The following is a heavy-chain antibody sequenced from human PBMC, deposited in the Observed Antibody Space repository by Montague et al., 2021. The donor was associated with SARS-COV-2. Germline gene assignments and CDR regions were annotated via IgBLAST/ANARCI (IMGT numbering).Heavy chain of an antibody. J-gene: IGHJ5*02. CDR2: MNLNSSNT. V-gene: IGHV1-8*01. CDR3: ATGRDVLVWFGELLES. Sequence: SVKVSCKASGYTFTTYNINWVRQARGQGLEWMGWMNLNSSNTNYALKFRGRVTLTMNPSISTAYMELGSLRSDDTAVYYCATGRDVLVWFGELLESWGQGTMVTVS. CDR1: GYTFTTYN. D-gene: IGHD3-10*01.